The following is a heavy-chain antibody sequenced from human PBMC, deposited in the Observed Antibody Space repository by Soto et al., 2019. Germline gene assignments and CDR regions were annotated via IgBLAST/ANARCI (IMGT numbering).Heavy chain of an antibody. J-gene: IGHJ5*02. CDR1: GGSISRYY. CDR3: ARGDDFWSGYWP. D-gene: IGHD3-3*01. V-gene: IGHV4-59*01. CDR2: IHYSGGT. Sequence: SETLSLTCTVSGGSISRYYWSWIRQPPGKGLEWIGYIHYSGGTNYNPSLKSRVTISVDTSKNQLSLKLTSVTAADTAVYYCARGDDFWSGYWPWGQGTPVTVSS.